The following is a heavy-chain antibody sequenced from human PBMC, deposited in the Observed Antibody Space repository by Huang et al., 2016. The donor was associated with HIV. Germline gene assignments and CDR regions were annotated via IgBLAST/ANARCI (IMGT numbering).Heavy chain of an antibody. CDR1: GYTFTNYD. D-gene: IGHD4-17*01. V-gene: IGHV1-8*02. J-gene: IGHJ4*02. CDR3: ARSAYGDLDY. CDR2: MNPNTGNT. Sequence: QVHLVQSGAEVKKPGASVKVSCKASGYTFTNYDINWVRQAPGRGLEVVGGMNPNTGNTGFAQSFQGRVTMTRKTSITTAYMELTRLTSEDTAVYYCARSAYGDLDYWGLGTLVIVSS.